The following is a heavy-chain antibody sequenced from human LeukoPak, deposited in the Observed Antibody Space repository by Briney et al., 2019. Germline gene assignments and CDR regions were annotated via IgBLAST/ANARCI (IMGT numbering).Heavy chain of an antibody. CDR2: ISGSGGST. J-gene: IGHJ4*02. Sequence: PGGSLRLSCAASGFTFSSYAMHWVRQAPGKGLEWVSAISGSGGSTYYADSVKGRFTIFRDNSKNTLYLQMNSLRAEDTAVYYCAKDLYYYDSSGYYYYWGQGTLVTVSS. V-gene: IGHV3-23*01. CDR1: GFTFSSYA. D-gene: IGHD3-22*01. CDR3: AKDLYYYDSSGYYYY.